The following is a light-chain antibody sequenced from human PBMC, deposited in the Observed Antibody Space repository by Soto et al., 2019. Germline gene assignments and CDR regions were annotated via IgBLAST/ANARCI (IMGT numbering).Light chain of an antibody. J-gene: IGKJ4*01. CDR1: QTISSY. V-gene: IGKV1-9*01. CDR3: QQLNSYPLT. CDR2: AAS. Sequence: IQMTQSPSTLSGSVGDRVTITCRASQTISSYLNCRQQEPGKAPKLLIYAASTLQSGVPSRFSGSGSGTDFTPTISSLQPEDFATYYCQQLNSYPLTFGGGTKVDIK.